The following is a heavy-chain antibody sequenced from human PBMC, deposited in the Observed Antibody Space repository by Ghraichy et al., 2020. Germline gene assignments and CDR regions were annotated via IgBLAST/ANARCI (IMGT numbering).Heavy chain of an antibody. V-gene: IGHV4-39*01. Sequence: SETLSLTCTVSGGSISSSSYYWGWIRQPPGKGLEWIGSFYYSGNTYYNPSLKSRVTISVDTSKNQFSLKLSSVIAADTAVYYCVRQAWFDPWGQGTLVTVSS. J-gene: IGHJ5*02. CDR1: GGSISSSSYY. CDR2: FYYSGNT. CDR3: VRQAWFDP.